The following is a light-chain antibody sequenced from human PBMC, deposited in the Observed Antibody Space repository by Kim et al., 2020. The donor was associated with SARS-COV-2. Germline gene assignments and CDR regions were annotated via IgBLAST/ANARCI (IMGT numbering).Light chain of an antibody. CDR3: AVWDDSLSGPV. CDR2: RNN. CDR1: SSNIGSNY. Sequence: GQGVTIPCSGSSSNIGSNYVYWYQQLPGTAPKLLIYRNNQRPSGVPDRFSGSKSGTSASLAISGLRSEDEADYYCAVWDDSLSGPVFGGGTQLTVL. J-gene: IGLJ3*02. V-gene: IGLV1-47*01.